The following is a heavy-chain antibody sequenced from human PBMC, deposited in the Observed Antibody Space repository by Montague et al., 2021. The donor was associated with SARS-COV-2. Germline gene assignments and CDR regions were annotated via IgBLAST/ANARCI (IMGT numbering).Heavy chain of an antibody. CDR1: GGSISSSSYY. V-gene: IGHV4-39*07. Sequence: SETLSLTCTVSGGSISSSSYYWGWMRQPPGVELEGIGSVYYSASTYYNPTLKSRVTISTATSKNQFSLKLSSVTAADTAVYYCACDGSLRFEILIGPRHYYYGMGVWGQGTTVTVSS. D-gene: IGHD3-9*01. CDR3: ACDGSLRFEILIGPRHYYYGMGV. J-gene: IGHJ6*02. CDR2: VYYSAST.